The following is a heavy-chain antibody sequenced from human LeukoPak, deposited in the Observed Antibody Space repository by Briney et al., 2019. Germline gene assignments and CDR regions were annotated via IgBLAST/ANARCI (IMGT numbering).Heavy chain of an antibody. CDR3: ARSRDGYNEGDY. V-gene: IGHV1-18*01. CDR2: ISAYNGNT. CDR1: GYTFTSYG. Sequence: ASVKVSCKASGYTFTSYGISWVRQAPGQGLEWVGWISAYNGNTNYAQKLQGRVTMTTDTSTSTAYMELRSLRSDDTAVYYCARSRDGYNEGDYWGQGTLVTVSS. J-gene: IGHJ4*02. D-gene: IGHD5-24*01.